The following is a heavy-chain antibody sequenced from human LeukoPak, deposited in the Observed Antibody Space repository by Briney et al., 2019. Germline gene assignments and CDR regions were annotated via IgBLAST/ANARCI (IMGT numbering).Heavy chain of an antibody. CDR1: GFTFSNYA. CDR3: AKVSTYYYDSSGSNYFDY. J-gene: IGHJ4*02. Sequence: GGSLRLSCAASGFTFSNYAMSWVRQARGKGLELVSSITGSGGSTYYADSVKGRFTISRDNSKNTLYLQMNSLRADDTAVYYCAKVSTYYYDSSGSNYFDYWGQGTLVTVSS. V-gene: IGHV3-23*01. CDR2: ITGSGGST. D-gene: IGHD3-22*01.